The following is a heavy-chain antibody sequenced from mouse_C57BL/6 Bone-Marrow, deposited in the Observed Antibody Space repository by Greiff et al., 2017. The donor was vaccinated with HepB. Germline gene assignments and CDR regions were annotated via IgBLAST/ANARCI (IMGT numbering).Heavy chain of an antibody. D-gene: IGHD4-1*01. CDR3: ARSGLGAY. CDR2: IDPSDSYT. J-gene: IGHJ3*01. CDR1: GYTFTSYW. V-gene: IGHV1-69*01. Sequence: QVQLKQPGAELVMPGASVKLSCKASGYTFTSYWMHWVKQRPGQGLEWIGEIDPSDSYTNYNQKFKGKSTLTVDKSSSTAYMQLSSLTSEDSAVYYCARSGLGAYWGQGTLVTVSA.